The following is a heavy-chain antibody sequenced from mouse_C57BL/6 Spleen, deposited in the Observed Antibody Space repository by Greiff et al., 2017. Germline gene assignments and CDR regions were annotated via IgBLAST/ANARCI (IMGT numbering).Heavy chain of an antibody. V-gene: IGHV1-22*01. J-gene: IGHJ4*01. D-gene: IGHD2-5*01. Sequence: EVQLQQSGPELVKPGASVKMSCKASGYTFTDYNMHWVKQSHGKSLEWIGYINPNNGGTSYNQKFKGKATLTVNKSSSTAYMVLRSLTSEDSAVYYCARENYSNYDAMDYWGQGTSVTVSS. CDR1: GYTFTDYN. CDR2: INPNNGGT. CDR3: ARENYSNYDAMDY.